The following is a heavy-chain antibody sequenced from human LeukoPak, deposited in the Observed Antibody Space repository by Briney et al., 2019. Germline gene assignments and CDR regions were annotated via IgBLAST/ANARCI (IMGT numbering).Heavy chain of an antibody. D-gene: IGHD2-15*01. CDR3: ARGRSGVSLDY. CDR2: ISSSRSYT. J-gene: IGHJ4*02. V-gene: IGHV3-21*01. Sequence: GGSLPLSRPACRCTLSHHSKNWVGQAPGTRLEWVASISSSRSYTYYAGSVKGRFTISRDNAKNSLYLQMTSVRAEDSAVYYCARGRSGVSLDYWGQGTLVTVSS. CDR1: RCTLSHHS.